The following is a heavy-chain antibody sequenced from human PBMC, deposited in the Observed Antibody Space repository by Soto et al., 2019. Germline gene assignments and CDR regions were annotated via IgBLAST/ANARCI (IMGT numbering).Heavy chain of an antibody. CDR3: ARSRIYGSGSYPY. D-gene: IGHD3-10*01. Sequence: SVKVSCKASGGTFSSYAISWVRQAPGQGLEWMGGIIPIFGTANYAQKFQGRVTITADESTSTAYMEPSSLRSEDTAVYYCARSRIYGSGSYPYWGQGTLVTVSS. J-gene: IGHJ4*02. CDR1: GGTFSSYA. CDR2: IIPIFGTA. V-gene: IGHV1-69*13.